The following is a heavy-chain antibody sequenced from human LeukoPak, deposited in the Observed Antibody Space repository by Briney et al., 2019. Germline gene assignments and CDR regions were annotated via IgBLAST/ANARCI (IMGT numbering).Heavy chain of an antibody. CDR3: ARAPMGAAPLY. Sequence: GASVKVSCKASGYTFTGYYMHWVRQAPGQGLEWMGWINPNSGGTNYAQKFQGRVTMTRDTSISTAYMELTSLRSDDTAFYYCARAPMGAAPLYWGQGTLVTVSS. V-gene: IGHV1-2*02. CDR1: GYTFTGYY. CDR2: INPNSGGT. D-gene: IGHD6-6*01. J-gene: IGHJ4*02.